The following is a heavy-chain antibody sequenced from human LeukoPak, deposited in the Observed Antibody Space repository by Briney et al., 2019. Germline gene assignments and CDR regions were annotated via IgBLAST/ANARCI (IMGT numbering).Heavy chain of an antibody. D-gene: IGHD6-6*01. Sequence: PGGSLRLSCAASGFTFSSYAMSWVRQAPGKGLEWVSAISGSGGSTYYADSVKGRFTISRDNSKNTLYLQMNSLRAEDTAVYYCAKDFWAARHAMYYYYYYMDVWGKGTTVTVSS. CDR2: ISGSGGST. CDR1: GFTFSSYA. V-gene: IGHV3-23*01. CDR3: AKDFWAARHAMYYYYYYMDV. J-gene: IGHJ6*03.